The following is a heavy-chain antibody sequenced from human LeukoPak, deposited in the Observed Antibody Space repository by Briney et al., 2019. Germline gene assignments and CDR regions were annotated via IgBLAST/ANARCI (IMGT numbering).Heavy chain of an antibody. Sequence: GGSLRLSCAASGFNFSRYGMNWGRQAPGKGLEWVSYISDSSSTIYYADSVKGRLTISRDNAKNSLYLQMNSLRAEDTAVYYCARWGATGYGDYWGQGTLVTVSS. CDR3: ARWGATGYGDY. CDR1: GFNFSRYG. V-gene: IGHV3-48*03. CDR2: ISDSSSTI. J-gene: IGHJ4*02. D-gene: IGHD3-9*01.